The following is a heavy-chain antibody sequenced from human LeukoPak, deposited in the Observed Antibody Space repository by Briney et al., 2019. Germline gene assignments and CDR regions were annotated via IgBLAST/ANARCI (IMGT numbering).Heavy chain of an antibody. CDR1: GFTSSSYW. CDR3: AKDLHYGSADY. D-gene: IGHD3-10*01. V-gene: IGHV3-74*01. Sequence: PGGSLRLSCAASGFTSSSYWMHWVRQDPGKGLVWVSYINPDGSNTNYADSVKGRFTISRDNAKNALYLQMNSLRAEDTAVYYCAKDLHYGSADYWGQGTLVTVSS. CDR2: INPDGSNT. J-gene: IGHJ4*02.